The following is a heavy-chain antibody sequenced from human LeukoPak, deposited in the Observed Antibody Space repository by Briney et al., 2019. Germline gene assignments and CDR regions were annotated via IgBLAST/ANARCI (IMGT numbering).Heavy chain of an antibody. D-gene: IGHD2-2*01. CDR1: GSSFGNYW. V-gene: IGHV5-51*01. Sequence: GESLKISCRASGSSFGNYWVGWVRQMPGKGMEYMGIIFPGDSNIRYNPSLQGQATMSVDRSTNTAYLQWSSLKASDSAMYYCARDHYCYSTSCYFDYWGQGTLVTVSS. CDR3: ARDHYCYSTSCYFDY. CDR2: IFPGDSNI. J-gene: IGHJ4*02.